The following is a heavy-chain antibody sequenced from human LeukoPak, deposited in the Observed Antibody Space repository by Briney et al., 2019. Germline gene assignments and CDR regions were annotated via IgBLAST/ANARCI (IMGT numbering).Heavy chain of an antibody. CDR1: GYSISSGYF. Sequence: SETLSLTCTVSGYSISSGYFWGWIRQPPGKGLEWIGSFYHSGITYYNPSLKSRVTISVDTSKNQFSLKLSSVTAADTAVYYCARDGITMVRGVIYYYMDVWGKGTTVTVSS. CDR3: ARDGITMVRGVIYYYMDV. CDR2: FYHSGIT. J-gene: IGHJ6*03. D-gene: IGHD3-10*01. V-gene: IGHV4-38-2*02.